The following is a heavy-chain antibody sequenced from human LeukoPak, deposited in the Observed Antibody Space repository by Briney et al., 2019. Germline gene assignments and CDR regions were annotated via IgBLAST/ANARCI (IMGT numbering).Heavy chain of an antibody. CDR1: GGTFSSYA. Sequence: ASVKVSCKASGGTFSSYAISWVRQAPGQGLEWMGIINPSGGSTSYAQKFQGRVTMTRDTSTSTVYMELSSLRSEDTAVYYCARDPSWSHAYYFDYWGQGTLVTVSS. D-gene: IGHD1-26*01. CDR3: ARDPSWSHAYYFDY. CDR2: INPSGGST. J-gene: IGHJ4*02. V-gene: IGHV1-46*01.